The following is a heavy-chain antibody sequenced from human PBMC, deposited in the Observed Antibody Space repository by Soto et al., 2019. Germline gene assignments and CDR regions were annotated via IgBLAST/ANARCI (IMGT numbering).Heavy chain of an antibody. D-gene: IGHD2-15*01. J-gene: IGHJ4*02. CDR3: ARWGCSGSNCNLNQRSFDL. CDR1: GFIFNEYG. V-gene: IGHV3-33*03. CDR2: IWYDGSNK. Sequence: PGESLKISCAASGFIFNEYGMHWVRQAPGKGLEWVAVIWYDGSNKYYADSVKGRFTFSRDNSKNTMSLQMNSLRVEDTAVYYCARWGCSGSNCNLNQRSFDLWGQGTLVPVSS.